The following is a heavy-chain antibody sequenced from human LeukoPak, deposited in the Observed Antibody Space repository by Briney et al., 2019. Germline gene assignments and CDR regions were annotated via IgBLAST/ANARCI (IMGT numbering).Heavy chain of an antibody. V-gene: IGHV3-23*01. D-gene: IGHD3-10*01. J-gene: IGHJ6*02. CDR1: GFTFSSYA. CDR2: ISGSGGST. CDR3: AKTDRAIWFGELLDYYYGMDV. Sequence: GGSLRLSCAASGFTFSSYAMSWVRQAPGKGLEWVSAISGSGGSTYYADSVKGRFTISRDNSKNTLYLQMNSLRAEDTAVYSCAKTDRAIWFGELLDYYYGMDVWGQGTTVTVSS.